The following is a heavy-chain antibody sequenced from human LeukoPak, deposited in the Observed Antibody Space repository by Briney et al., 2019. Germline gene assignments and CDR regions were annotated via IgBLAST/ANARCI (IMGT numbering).Heavy chain of an antibody. CDR3: ARGPYCSGGTCYSQFLDH. CDR2: ISAYNGDT. D-gene: IGHD2-15*01. V-gene: IGHV1-18*01. CDR1: GYTFTSYG. Sequence: ASVKVSCKASGYTFTSYGISWVRQAPGQGLEWMGWISAYNGDTTYAQNLQGRVTMTTDTSTSTAYMELRSLTSGDTAVYYCARGPYCSGGTCYSQFLDHWGQGTLVTVSS. J-gene: IGHJ4*02.